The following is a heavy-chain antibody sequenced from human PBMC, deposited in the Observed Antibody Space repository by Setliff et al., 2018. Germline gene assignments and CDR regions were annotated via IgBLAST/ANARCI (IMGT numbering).Heavy chain of an antibody. CDR1: GYSFTSYY. V-gene: IGHV1-46*01. J-gene: IGHJ4*02. D-gene: IGHD6-13*01. Sequence: ASVKVSCKASGYSFTSYYIHWVRQAPGQGLEWMGLINPGGGSSSFAPKFQGRVTMTRDLSTSTVYLEVNSLGSEDTAVYFCARAGLASANRKGIFDYWGQGTLVTVSS. CDR2: INPGGGSS. CDR3: ARAGLASANRKGIFDY.